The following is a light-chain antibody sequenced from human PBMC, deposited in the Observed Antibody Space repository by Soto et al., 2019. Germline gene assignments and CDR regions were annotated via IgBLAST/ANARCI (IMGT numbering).Light chain of an antibody. J-gene: IGLJ2*01. Sequence: QSVLTQPASVSGSPGQSITISCTGTSSDIGNYNFVSWYQQHPGKAPKLMIYEVSNRPSGVSDRFSGSKSGNTASLTISGLRAEDEADYYCSSYTSSSTYVVFGGGTKLTVL. CDR2: EVS. CDR3: SSYTSSSTYVV. V-gene: IGLV2-14*01. CDR1: SSDIGNYNF.